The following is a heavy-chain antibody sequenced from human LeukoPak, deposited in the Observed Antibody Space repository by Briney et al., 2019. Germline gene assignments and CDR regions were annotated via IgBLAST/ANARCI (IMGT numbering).Heavy chain of an antibody. V-gene: IGHV3-21*01. CDR3: ARSYQVLSYYYYYMDV. Sequence: GGSLRLSCAASGFTFSSYSMNWVRQAPGKGLEWVSSISSSSSYIYYADSVKGRFTISRDNAKNSLYLQMNSLRAEDTAVYYCARSYQVLSYYYYYMDVWGKGTTVTVSS. D-gene: IGHD3-16*02. J-gene: IGHJ6*03. CDR2: ISSSSSYI. CDR1: GFTFSSYS.